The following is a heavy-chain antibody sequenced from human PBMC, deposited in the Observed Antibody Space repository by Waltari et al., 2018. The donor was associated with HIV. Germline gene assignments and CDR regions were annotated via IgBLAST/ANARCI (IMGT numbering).Heavy chain of an antibody. Sequence: QVQLQQWGAGLLKPSETLSLTCAVYGGSFRGYYWSWIRQPPGKGLEWIGEINHSGSTNYNPSLKSRVTISVDTSKNQFSLKLSSVTAADTAVYYCARMGGESSYFDYWGQGTLVTVSS. J-gene: IGHJ4*02. CDR3: ARMGGESSYFDY. D-gene: IGHD3-16*01. CDR2: INHSGST. V-gene: IGHV4-34*01. CDR1: GGSFRGYY.